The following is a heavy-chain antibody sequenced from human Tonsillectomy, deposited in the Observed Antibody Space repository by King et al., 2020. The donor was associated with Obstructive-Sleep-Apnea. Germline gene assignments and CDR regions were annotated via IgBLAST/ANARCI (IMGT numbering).Heavy chain of an antibody. V-gene: IGHV3-15*01. CDR3: TTDCVVSSVWCGAFHY. CDR1: GFTFSNAW. J-gene: IGHJ4*02. Sequence: VQLVESGGGLVKPGGSLRLSCAASGFTFSNAWMTWVRQAPGKGLEWFVRIKNKANGETPDYAAPGKGRFTISRDDSKDTLYLQMNSLKSEDTAMYYCTTDCVVSSVWCGAFHYWGQGALVTVSS. CDR2: IKNKANGETP. D-gene: IGHD6-19*01.